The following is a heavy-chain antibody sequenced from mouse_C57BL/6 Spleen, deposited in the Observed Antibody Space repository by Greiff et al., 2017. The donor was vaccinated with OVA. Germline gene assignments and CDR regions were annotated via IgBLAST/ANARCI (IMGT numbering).Heavy chain of an antibody. CDR1: GYSITSGYY. CDR3: ARDLFDY. Sequence: EVKLMESGPGLVKPSQSLSLTCSVTGYSITSGYYWNWIRQFPGNKLEWMGYISYDGSNNYNPSLKNRNSITRDTTKNQFFLKLNSVTTEDTATYYCARDLFDYWGQGTTLTVSS. V-gene: IGHV3-6*01. J-gene: IGHJ2*01. CDR2: ISYDGSN.